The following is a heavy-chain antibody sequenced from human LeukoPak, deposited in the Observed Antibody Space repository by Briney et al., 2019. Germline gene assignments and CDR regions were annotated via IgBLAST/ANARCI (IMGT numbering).Heavy chain of an antibody. CDR3: ARGAAAGTYYFDY. J-gene: IGHJ4*02. D-gene: IGHD6-13*01. CDR1: GFTFSSYA. CDR2: ISYDGSNK. Sequence: PGGSLRLSCAASGFTFSSYATHWVRQAPGKGLEWVAVISYDGSNKYYADSVRGRFTISRDNSKNTLYLQMNSLRAEDTAVYYCARGAAAGTYYFDYWGQGTLVTVSS. V-gene: IGHV3-30-3*01.